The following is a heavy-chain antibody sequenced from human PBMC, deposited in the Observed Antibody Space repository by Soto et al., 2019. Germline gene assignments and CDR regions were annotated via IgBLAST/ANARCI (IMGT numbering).Heavy chain of an antibody. CDR3: ARRGIAAAGFYYYYGMDV. J-gene: IGHJ6*02. CDR2: IYYSGST. CDR1: GGSISSSSYY. D-gene: IGHD6-13*01. V-gene: IGHV4-39*01. Sequence: QLQLQESGPGLVKPSETLSLTCTVSGGSISSSSYYWGWIRQPPGKGLEWIGSIYYSGSTYYNPSLKSRVIISVDTSKNQFSLKLSSVTAADTAVYYCARRGIAAAGFYYYYGMDVWGQGTTVTVSS.